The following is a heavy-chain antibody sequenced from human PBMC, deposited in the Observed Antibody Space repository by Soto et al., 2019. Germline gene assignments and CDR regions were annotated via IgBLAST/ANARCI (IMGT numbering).Heavy chain of an antibody. D-gene: IGHD1-26*01. CDR1: GGSISGYY. CDR3: ARRYGSAIDY. CDR2: FYYSGSI. V-gene: IGHV4-59*01. Sequence: SETLSLTCTVSGGSISGYYWSWIRQPPGKGLEWIGYFYYSGSISYNPSLKSRLTISLDTSKNQFSLRLSSVTAADTAVYYCARRYGSAIDYWGQGTLVTVSS. J-gene: IGHJ4*02.